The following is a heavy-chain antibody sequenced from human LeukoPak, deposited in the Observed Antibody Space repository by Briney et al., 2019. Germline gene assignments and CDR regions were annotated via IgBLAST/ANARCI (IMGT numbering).Heavy chain of an antibody. D-gene: IGHD6-13*01. Sequence: GGSLRLSCAASGFTFSGYSMNWVRQAPGKGLEWVSSISSSSTYIHYADSVKGRFTISRDNSKNSLYLQMNSLRAVDAAVYYCARGRGMAAASTSEYFQDWGQGTLVTVSS. V-gene: IGHV3-21*06. CDR2: ISSSSTYI. J-gene: IGHJ1*01. CDR3: ARGRGMAAASTSEYFQD. CDR1: GFTFSGYS.